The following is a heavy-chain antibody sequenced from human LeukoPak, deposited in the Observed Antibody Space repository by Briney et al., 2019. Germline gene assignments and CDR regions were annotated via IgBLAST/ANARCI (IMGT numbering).Heavy chain of an antibody. CDR1: GFTFSSYG. D-gene: IGHD2-2*01. V-gene: IGHV3-33*01. Sequence: GRSLRLSCAASGFTFSSYGMHWVRQAPGKGLGWVAVIWYDGSNKYYADSVKGRFTISRDNSKNTLYLQMNSLRAEDTAVYYCARGPPSVGQRFDYWGQGTLVTVSS. CDR3: ARGPPSVGQRFDY. CDR2: IWYDGSNK. J-gene: IGHJ4*02.